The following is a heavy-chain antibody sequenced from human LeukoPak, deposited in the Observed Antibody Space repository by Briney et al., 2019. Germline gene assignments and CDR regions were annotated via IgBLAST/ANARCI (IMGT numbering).Heavy chain of an antibody. CDR1: GYTLTGLS. D-gene: IGHD6-19*01. CDR3: ATGQPDSSGSLMLGDAFDI. CDR2: FDPEDGET. Sequence: ASVKVSCKVSGYTLTGLSMHWVRQAPGKGLEWMGGFDPEDGETIYAQKFQGRVTMTEDTSTDTAYMELSSLRSEDTAVYYCATGQPDSSGSLMLGDAFDIWGQGTMVTVSS. J-gene: IGHJ3*02. V-gene: IGHV1-24*01.